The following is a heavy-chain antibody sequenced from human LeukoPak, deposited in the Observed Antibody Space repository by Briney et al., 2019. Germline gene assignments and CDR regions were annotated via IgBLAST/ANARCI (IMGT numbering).Heavy chain of an antibody. D-gene: IGHD6-13*01. Sequence: PGGSLRLSCAASGITLSTYAMHWVRQAPGKGLEWVAVVSYDGTYKYYADSVKGRFTISRDNSKNTLYLRMNSLRSEDTAVYYCALGIITAAANFDYWGQGTLVTVSS. CDR1: GITLSTYA. J-gene: IGHJ4*02. V-gene: IGHV3-30*04. CDR2: VSYDGTYK. CDR3: ALGIITAAANFDY.